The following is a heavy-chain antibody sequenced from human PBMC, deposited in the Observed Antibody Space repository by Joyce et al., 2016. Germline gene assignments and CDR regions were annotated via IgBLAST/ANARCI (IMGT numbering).Heavy chain of an antibody. CDR3: ASRPTYDYYMDV. V-gene: IGHV1-69*06. CDR1: GGTFSSYA. J-gene: IGHJ6*03. CDR2: IIPIVGTT. Sequence: QVQLVQSGAEVKKPGSSVKVSCRASGGTFSSYAISWGRQAPGQRLEWMGGIIPIVGTTTYAQNFQGRVTITADKSTSTAYMELSSLRSEDTAVYYWASRPTYDYYMDVWGKGTTVTVSS.